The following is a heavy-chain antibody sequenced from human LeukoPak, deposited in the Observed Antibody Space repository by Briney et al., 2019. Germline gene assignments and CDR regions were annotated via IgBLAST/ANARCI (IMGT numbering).Heavy chain of an antibody. J-gene: IGHJ4*02. V-gene: IGHV3-23*01. Sequence: GESLRLSCAASGFTFGTYAMRWVRQAPGKGLEWVSAISGSGGSTYYADSVKGRFTISRDNSKNTLYLQMNSLRAEDTAIYYCAKAYYFDSSAFYRPRTPFDYWGQGTLVTVSS. CDR3: AKAYYFDSSAFYRPRTPFDY. CDR1: GFTFGTYA. D-gene: IGHD3-22*01. CDR2: ISGSGGST.